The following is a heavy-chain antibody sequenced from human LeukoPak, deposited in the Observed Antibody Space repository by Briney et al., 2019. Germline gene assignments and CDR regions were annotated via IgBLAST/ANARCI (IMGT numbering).Heavy chain of an antibody. CDR1: GYTFTGSF. D-gene: IGHD3-10*02. J-gene: IGHJ4*02. Sequence: ASVKVSCKAAGYTFTGSFIHWVRQAPGQGLEWMGWINPKSGGTNYQQKFQDRVTMTRDTSISTAYMEMSRLRSDDTAVYYCASVFGELPAYWGEGTLVTVSS. V-gene: IGHV1-2*02. CDR2: INPKSGGT. CDR3: ASVFGELPAY.